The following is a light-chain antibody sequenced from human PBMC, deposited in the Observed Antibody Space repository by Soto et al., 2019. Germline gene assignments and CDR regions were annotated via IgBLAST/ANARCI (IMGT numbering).Light chain of an antibody. V-gene: IGKV3-20*01. J-gene: IGKJ2*01. CDR1: QSVSRY. CDR2: GAS. CDR3: LQYGSSPYT. Sequence: EIVMTQSPGIPSLSPGERATLSCRASQSVSRYLNWFQHKPGQAPRLLIYGASSRAAGIPDRFSGSGSGTDFTLTISRPEPEDFAVFYCLQYGSSPYTFGQGTKLEIK.